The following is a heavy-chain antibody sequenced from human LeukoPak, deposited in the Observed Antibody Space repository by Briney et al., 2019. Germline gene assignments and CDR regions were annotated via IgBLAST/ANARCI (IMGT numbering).Heavy chain of an antibody. CDR3: ARDHEGVVGTTGGVDY. V-gene: IGHV7-4-1*02. CDR2: INTNTGNP. CDR1: GYTFTTYA. Sequence: ASVKVSCKASGYTFTTYAMNWVRQAPGQGLEWMGWINTNTGNPTYAQGFTGRFVFSLDTSVSTAYLQMNSLRAEDTAVYYCARDHEGVVGTTGGVDYWGQGTLVTVSS. J-gene: IGHJ4*02. D-gene: IGHD1-26*01.